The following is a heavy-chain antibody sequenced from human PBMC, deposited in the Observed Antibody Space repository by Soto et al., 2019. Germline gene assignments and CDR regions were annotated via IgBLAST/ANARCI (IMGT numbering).Heavy chain of an antibody. CDR2: INHSGST. J-gene: IGHJ5*02. CDR3: ARTFSSSWFNWFDP. V-gene: IGHV4-34*01. D-gene: IGHD6-13*01. Sequence: PSETLSLTCAVYGGSFSGYYWNWIRQPPGKGLEWIGEINHSGSTYYNPSLKSRVTISVDRSKNQFSLKLSSVTAADTAVYYCARTFSSSWFNWFDPWGQGTLVTVSS. CDR1: GGSFSGYY.